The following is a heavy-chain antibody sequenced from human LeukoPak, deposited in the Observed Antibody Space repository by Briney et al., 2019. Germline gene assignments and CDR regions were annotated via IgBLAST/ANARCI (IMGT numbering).Heavy chain of an antibody. CDR1: GFTFKDYT. CDR3: ARASTEYAVTDGFDT. J-gene: IGHJ5*02. D-gene: IGHD4-17*01. Sequence: GSLRLSCAASGFTFKDYTMNWVRQSPGKGLQWVSYVSFGSSYISYADSLKGRFTISRDDAKSSVYLEMTSLRTDDTAVYYCARASTEYAVTDGFDTWGPGTLVTVSS. CDR2: VSFGSSYI. V-gene: IGHV3-21*06.